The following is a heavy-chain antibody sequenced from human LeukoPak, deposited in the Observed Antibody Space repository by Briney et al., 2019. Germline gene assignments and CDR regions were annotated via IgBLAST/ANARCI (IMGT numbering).Heavy chain of an antibody. Sequence: GGSLRLSCAASGFTFSTYAMRWVRQAPGKGLEWVSSITDSGGSAFYADSVKGRFTISRDNSKNTVYLQMNSLRAEDTAVYYCVKARMPHCGTDCLESWGQGTLVTVSS. CDR1: GFTFSTYA. D-gene: IGHD2-21*02. V-gene: IGHV3-23*01. J-gene: IGHJ4*02. CDR2: ITDSGGSA. CDR3: VKARMPHCGTDCLES.